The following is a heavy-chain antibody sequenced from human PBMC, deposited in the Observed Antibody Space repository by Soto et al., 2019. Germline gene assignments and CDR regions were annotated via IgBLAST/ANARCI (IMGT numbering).Heavy chain of an antibody. CDR1: GFTFDDYG. CDR2: INWNGGST. Sequence: GGSLRLSCAASGFTFDDYGMSWVRQAPGKGLEWVSGINWNGGSTGYADSVKGRFTISRDNAKNSLYLQMNSLRAEDTALYHCARNKGIAVAGPYFDYWGQGTLVTVSS. V-gene: IGHV3-20*01. J-gene: IGHJ4*02. D-gene: IGHD6-19*01. CDR3: ARNKGIAVAGPYFDY.